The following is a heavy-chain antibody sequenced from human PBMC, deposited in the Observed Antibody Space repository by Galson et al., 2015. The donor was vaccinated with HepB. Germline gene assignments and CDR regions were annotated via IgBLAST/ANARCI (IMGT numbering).Heavy chain of an antibody. CDR3: AKLGQGTGVVPAAINWFDP. Sequence: SLRLSCAASGFTFSSYAMSWVRQAPGKGLEWVSAISGSGGSTYYADSVKGRFTISRDNSKNTLYLQMNSLRAEDTAVYYCAKLGQGTGVVPAAINWFDPWGQGTLVTVSS. J-gene: IGHJ5*02. CDR1: GFTFSSYA. CDR2: ISGSGGST. V-gene: IGHV3-23*01. D-gene: IGHD2-2*01.